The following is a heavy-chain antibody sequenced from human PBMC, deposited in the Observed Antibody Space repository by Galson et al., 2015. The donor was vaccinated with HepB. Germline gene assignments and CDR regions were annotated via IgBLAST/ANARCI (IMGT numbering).Heavy chain of an antibody. V-gene: IGHV3-30-3*01. J-gene: IGHJ6*03. CDR2: TSSDGTNK. CDR1: GFTLSGYS. Sequence: SLRLSCEASGFTLSGYSMHWVRQAPGKGLEWVAFTSSDGTNKYNADSVTGRFTTSRDNSKNTLYLQMTSLRAEDTAVYYCAREKNRSGYSYYYMDVWGKGTTVTVSS. D-gene: IGHD3-3*01. CDR3: AREKNRSGYSYYYMDV.